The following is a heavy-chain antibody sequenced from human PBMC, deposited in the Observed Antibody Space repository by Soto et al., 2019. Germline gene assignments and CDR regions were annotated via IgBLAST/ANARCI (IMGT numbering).Heavy chain of an antibody. Sequence: LSLTGSVSGAPISSNDYFWAWIRQPPGRGLEFIASMHASGGTYHASSLKSRATMSLDTSKDQFSLKLQSVATADTGTYYCAAIVVGATRHSDVDHWGQGPLVTVSS. CDR1: GAPISSNDYF. J-gene: IGHJ4*02. D-gene: IGHD2-15*01. CDR2: MHASGGT. CDR3: AAIVVGATRHSDVDH. V-gene: IGHV4-39*01.